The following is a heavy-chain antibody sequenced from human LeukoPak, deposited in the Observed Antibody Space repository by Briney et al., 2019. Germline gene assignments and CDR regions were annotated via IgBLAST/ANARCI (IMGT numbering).Heavy chain of an antibody. CDR3: ARDSYCSSTSCYFDYYYYYGMDV. V-gene: IGHV3-11*01. CDR1: GFTFSDYY. CDR2: ISSSGSTI. J-gene: IGHJ6*02. Sequence: GGSLRLSCAASGFTFSDYYMSWIRQAPGKGLEWVSYISSSGSTIHYADSVKGRFTISRDNAKNSLYLQMNSLRAEDTAVYYCARDSYCSSTSCYFDYYYYYGMDVWGQGTTVTVSS. D-gene: IGHD2-2*01.